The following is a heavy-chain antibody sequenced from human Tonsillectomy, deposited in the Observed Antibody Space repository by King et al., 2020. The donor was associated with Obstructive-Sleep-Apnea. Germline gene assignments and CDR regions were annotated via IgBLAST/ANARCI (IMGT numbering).Heavy chain of an antibody. Sequence: LQLQESGPGLVKPLETLSRPCTVSGGSLRIIMSYWGSIRQPPSTWVVWIGRIDYSRCTSHTPALKRRVNISVDPSKNHFSLKLSSVTAADTAVYYCARASGSYGGFDYWGQGTLVTVSS. CDR3: ARASGSYGGFDY. D-gene: IGHD1-26*01. J-gene: IGHJ4*02. CDR1: GGSLRIIMSY. CDR2: IDYSRCT. V-gene: IGHV4-39*07.